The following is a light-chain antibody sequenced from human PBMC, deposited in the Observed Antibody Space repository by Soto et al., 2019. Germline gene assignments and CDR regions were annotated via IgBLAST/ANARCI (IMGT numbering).Light chain of an antibody. J-gene: IGKJ5*01. CDR2: GAS. Sequence: EIVLTQSPGTLSLSPGERATLSCRASQSVSSSYLAWYQQKPGQAPRLLIYGASSTATGIPDRLSGSGSGTDFTLTISRLGAEDFAVYYCQQSGSSPLTFGQGTRLEI. CDR1: QSVSSSY. CDR3: QQSGSSPLT. V-gene: IGKV3-20*01.